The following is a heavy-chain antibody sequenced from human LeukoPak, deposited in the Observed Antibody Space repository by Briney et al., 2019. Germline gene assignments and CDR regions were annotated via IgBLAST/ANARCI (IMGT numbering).Heavy chain of an antibody. J-gene: IGHJ4*02. D-gene: IGHD6-19*01. CDR3: ARMGRIAVAGLDY. CDR1: GGSISSRNW. Sequence: SETLSLTCAVSGGSISSRNWWSWVRQPPGRGLEWIGEIYHSGSTNYNPSLKTRVTISVDKSKNQFSLKLSSVTAADTAVYYCARMGRIAVAGLDYWGQGTLVTVSS. CDR2: IYHSGST. V-gene: IGHV4-4*02.